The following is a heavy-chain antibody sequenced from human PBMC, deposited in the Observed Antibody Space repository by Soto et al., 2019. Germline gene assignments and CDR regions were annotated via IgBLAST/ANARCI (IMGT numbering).Heavy chain of an antibody. Sequence: TLSLPCTVSGGSLSSGCYYWSWIRQHPGKGLEWIGYIYYSGSTYYNPSLKSRVTISVDTSKNQFSLKLSSFTAADTAVYYCARADKGVFDYWGQGTLGTVSS. CDR3: ARADKGVFDY. V-gene: IGHV4-31*03. J-gene: IGHJ4*02. CDR1: GGSLSSGCYY. CDR2: IYYSGST.